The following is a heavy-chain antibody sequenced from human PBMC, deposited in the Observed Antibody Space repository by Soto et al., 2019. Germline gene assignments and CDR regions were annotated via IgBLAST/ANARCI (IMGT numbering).Heavy chain of an antibody. J-gene: IGHJ4*02. CDR1: GGSISSSSYY. CDR2: IYYSGST. D-gene: IGHD4-17*01. V-gene: IGHV4-39*07. CDR3: ARDWGYGGNSGYFDY. Sequence: SETLSLTCTVSGGSISSSSYYWGWIRQPPGKGLEWIGSIYYSGSTYYNPSLKSRVTISVDTSKNQFSLKLSSVTAADTAVYYCARDWGYGGNSGYFDYWGQGTLVTVSS.